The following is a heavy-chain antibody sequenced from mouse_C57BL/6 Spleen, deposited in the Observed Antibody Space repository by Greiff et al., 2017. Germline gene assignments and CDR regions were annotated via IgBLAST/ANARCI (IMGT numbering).Heavy chain of an antibody. V-gene: IGHV2-2*01. CDR2: IWSGGST. D-gene: IGHD2-2*01. CDR1: GFSLTSYG. J-gene: IGHJ4*01. CDR3: ARKLWLPHYYAMDY. Sequence: VQLVESGPGLVQPSQSLSITCTVSGFSLTSYGVHWVRQSPGKGLEWLGVIWSGGSTDYNAAFISRLSISKDNSKSQVFFKMNSLQADDTAIYYCARKLWLPHYYAMDYWGQGTSVTVSS.